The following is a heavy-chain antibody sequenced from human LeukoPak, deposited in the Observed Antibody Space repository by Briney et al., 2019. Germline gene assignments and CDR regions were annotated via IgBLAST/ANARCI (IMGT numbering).Heavy chain of an antibody. D-gene: IGHD3-22*01. CDR3: ATFLYYYDSSGTDAFDI. CDR2: INHSGST. CDR1: GGSISSGGYY. Sequence: SETLSLTCTVSGGSISSGGYYWSWIRQPPGKGLEWIGEINHSGSTNYNPSLKSRVTISVDTSKNQFSLKLSSVTAADTAVYYCATFLYYYDSSGTDAFDIWGQGTMVTVSS. J-gene: IGHJ3*02. V-gene: IGHV4-39*07.